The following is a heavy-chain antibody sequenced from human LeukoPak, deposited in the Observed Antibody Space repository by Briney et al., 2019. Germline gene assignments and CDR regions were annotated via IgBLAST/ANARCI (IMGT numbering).Heavy chain of an antibody. D-gene: IGHD6-13*01. CDR2: ISSSSSYI. Sequence: GGSLRLSCAASGFTFSSYSMNWVRQAPGKGLEWVSSISSSSSYIYYADSVKGRFTISRDNAKNSLYLQMNSLRAEDTAVYYCTGEAPAGPVGSDYWGQGTLVTVSS. CDR3: TGEAPAGPVGSDY. J-gene: IGHJ4*02. V-gene: IGHV3-21*01. CDR1: GFTFSSYS.